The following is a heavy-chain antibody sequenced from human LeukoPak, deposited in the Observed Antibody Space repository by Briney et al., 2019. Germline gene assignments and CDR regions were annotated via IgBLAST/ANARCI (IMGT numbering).Heavy chain of an antibody. V-gene: IGHV3-23*01. CDR3: AKDRGYYYDSGAYDGNYFDS. CDR1: GFSFNAFA. D-gene: IGHD3-22*01. CDR2: VSGSGANT. Sequence: PGGSLRLSCAASGFSFNAFAMNWLPQAPGKGLEWVSAVSGSGANTHLGVSGKGRFTIYRDNSKHILYLQMNNLRAEDTAVYYCAKDRGYYYDSGAYDGNYFDSWGQGILVTVSS. J-gene: IGHJ4*02.